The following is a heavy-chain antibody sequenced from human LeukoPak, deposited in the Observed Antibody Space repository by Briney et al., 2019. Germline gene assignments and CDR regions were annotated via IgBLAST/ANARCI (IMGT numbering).Heavy chain of an antibody. J-gene: IGHJ4*02. D-gene: IGHD6-6*01. CDR1: GFTFSSYS. V-gene: IGHV3-21*01. Sequence: GSLRLSCAASGFTFSSYSMNWVRQAPGKGLEWVSSISSSSSYIYYADSVKGRFTISRDNAKNSLYLQMNSLRAEDTAVYYCAREGSSSKFDYWGQGTLVTVSS. CDR2: ISSSSSYI. CDR3: AREGSSSKFDY.